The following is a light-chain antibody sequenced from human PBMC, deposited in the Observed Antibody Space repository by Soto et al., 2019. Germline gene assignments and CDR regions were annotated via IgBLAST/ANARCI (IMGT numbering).Light chain of an antibody. CDR3: QQYNTFWT. J-gene: IGKJ1*01. CDR2: AAS. Sequence: IQLTQSPSSLSASVGDRVTITCRASQGISSYLAWYQQKPGKAPKXLIYAASTLQSGVPSRFSGSGSGTEFTLTISSLQPDDFATYYCQQYNTFWTFGQGTKVDIK. CDR1: QGISSY. V-gene: IGKV1-9*01.